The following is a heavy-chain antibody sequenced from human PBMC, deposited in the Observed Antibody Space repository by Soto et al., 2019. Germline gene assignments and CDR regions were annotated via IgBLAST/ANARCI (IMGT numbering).Heavy chain of an antibody. CDR3: AREGYDFWSGYYRPPYYFDY. J-gene: IGHJ4*02. CDR1: GYSFTSYW. Sequence: PGESLKISCKGSGYSFTSYWISRVRQMPGKGLEWMGRIDPSDSYTNYSTSFQGHVTISADKSISTAYLQWSSLKASDTAMYYCAREGYDFWSGYYRPPYYFDYWGQGTLVTVSS. CDR2: IDPSDSYT. D-gene: IGHD3-3*01. V-gene: IGHV5-10-1*01.